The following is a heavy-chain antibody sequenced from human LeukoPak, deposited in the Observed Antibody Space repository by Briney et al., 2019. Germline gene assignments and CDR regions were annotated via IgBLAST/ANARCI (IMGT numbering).Heavy chain of an antibody. CDR1: GFTFSSYW. J-gene: IGHJ6*03. CDR2: IKQDGSEK. Sequence: GGSLRLSCAASGFTFSSYWMSWVRQAPGKGLEWVANIKQDGSEKYYVDSVKGRFTISRDNAKNSLYLQMNSLRAEDTALYYCAREERGSGYFQYYYYYMDVWGKGTTVTVSS. V-gene: IGHV3-7*03. D-gene: IGHD3-22*01. CDR3: AREERGSGYFQYYYYYMDV.